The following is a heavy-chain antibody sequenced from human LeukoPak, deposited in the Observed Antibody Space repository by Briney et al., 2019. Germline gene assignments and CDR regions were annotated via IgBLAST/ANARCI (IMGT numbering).Heavy chain of an antibody. Sequence: GASVKVSCKASGYTFTGYYMHWVRQAPGQGLEWMGWINPNSGGTNYAQKFQGRVTVTRDTSISTAYMELSRLRSDDTAVCYCARDGGTTGTSFDYWGQGTLVTVSS. CDR2: INPNSGGT. CDR1: GYTFTGYY. D-gene: IGHD1-1*01. V-gene: IGHV1-2*02. CDR3: ARDGGTTGTSFDY. J-gene: IGHJ4*02.